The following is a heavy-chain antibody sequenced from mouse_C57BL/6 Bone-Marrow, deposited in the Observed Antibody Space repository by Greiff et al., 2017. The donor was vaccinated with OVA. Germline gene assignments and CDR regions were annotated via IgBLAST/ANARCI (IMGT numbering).Heavy chain of an antibody. CDR3: ARHGSTYWYFDV. J-gene: IGHJ1*03. D-gene: IGHD1-1*01. CDR1: GFTFSDYG. Sequence: EVQRVESGGGLVQPGGSLKLSCAASGFTFSDYGMAWVRQAPRKGPEWVAFISNLAYSIYYADTVTGRFTISRENAKNTLYLEMSSLRSEDTAMYYCARHGSTYWYFDVWGTGTTVTVSS. V-gene: IGHV5-15*01. CDR2: ISNLAYSI.